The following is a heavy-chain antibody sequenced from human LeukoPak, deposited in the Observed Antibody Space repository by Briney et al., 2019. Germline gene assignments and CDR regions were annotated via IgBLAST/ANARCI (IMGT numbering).Heavy chain of an antibody. J-gene: IGHJ4*02. Sequence: RGSVRLSCAASGSTFSSYGMHWVRQAPGKGLEWVAVIWYDGCNKYYADSVKGRFTISRDNSKNTLYLQMNSLRAEDTAVYYCARDGGYGDQPVYDYWGQGT. V-gene: IGHV3-33*01. CDR1: GSTFSSYG. CDR2: IWYDGCNK. D-gene: IGHD4-17*01. CDR3: ARDGGYGDQPVYDY.